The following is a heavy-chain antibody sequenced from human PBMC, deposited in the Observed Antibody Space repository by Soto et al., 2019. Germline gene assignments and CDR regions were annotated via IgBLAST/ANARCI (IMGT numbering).Heavy chain of an antibody. CDR1: GFTFSSYA. CDR3: AKEDDIVLMVYASQVDY. J-gene: IGHJ4*02. V-gene: IGHV3-23*01. Sequence: EVQLLESGGGLVQPGGSLRLSCAASGFTFSSYAMSWVRQATGKGLDWVSAISGSGGSTYYADSVKGRFTISRDNSKNTLYLQMNSLRAEDTAVDYCAKEDDIVLMVYASQVDYWGQGTMVTGSS. D-gene: IGHD2-8*01. CDR2: ISGSGGST.